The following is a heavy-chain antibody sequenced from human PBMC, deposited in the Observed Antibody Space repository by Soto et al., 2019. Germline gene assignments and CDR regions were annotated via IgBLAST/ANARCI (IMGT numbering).Heavy chain of an antibody. Sequence: PGGSLRLSCAASGFTFSSYGMHWVRQAPGKGLEWVAVISYDGSNKYYADSVKGRFTISRDNSKNTLYLQMNSLRAEDTAVYYCAKVKWRSSFLKMDYYYYGMDVWGQGTTVTVSS. CDR1: GFTFSSYG. V-gene: IGHV3-30*18. CDR3: AKVKWRSSFLKMDYYYYGMDV. D-gene: IGHD6-6*01. J-gene: IGHJ6*02. CDR2: ISYDGSNK.